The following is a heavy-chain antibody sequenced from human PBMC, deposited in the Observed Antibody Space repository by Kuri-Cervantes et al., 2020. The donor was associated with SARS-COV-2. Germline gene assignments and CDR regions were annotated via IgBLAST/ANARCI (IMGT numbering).Heavy chain of an antibody. CDR1: GFNFSRTD. CDR3: AKDRVGVQDF. J-gene: IGHJ4*02. D-gene: IGHD2-21*01. CDR2: ISHDGKNK. V-gene: IGHV3-30*18. Sequence: LSPTCAASGFNFSRTDMHWVRQAPGKGLEWVAVISHDGKNKKCAASGKGRFTISRDNSQNTLYLHMKSLRSEDTAMYYCAKDRVGVQDFWGQGTLVTVSS.